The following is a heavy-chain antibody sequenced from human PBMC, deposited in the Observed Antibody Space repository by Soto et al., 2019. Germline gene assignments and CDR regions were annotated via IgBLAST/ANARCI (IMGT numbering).Heavy chain of an antibody. Sequence: QVQLVQSGGEVKRPGASVRVSCKASGYTFSTYGISWVRQAPGQGLEWMGWISAYNGHTDYAQEFQGRVTMTTDTSTNTVSMELRSLRFDDTAVYYCARGRTWGARDFDYWGQGTLVAVSS. CDR2: ISAYNGHT. D-gene: IGHD3-16*01. V-gene: IGHV1-18*01. CDR1: GYTFSTYG. J-gene: IGHJ4*02. CDR3: ARGRTWGARDFDY.